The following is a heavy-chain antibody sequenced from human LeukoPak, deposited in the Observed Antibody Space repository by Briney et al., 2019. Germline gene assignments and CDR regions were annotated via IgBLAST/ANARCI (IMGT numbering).Heavy chain of an antibody. D-gene: IGHD1-26*01. V-gene: IGHV3-74*03. J-gene: IGHJ4*02. CDR3: AREHRGAEATVDY. CDR2: IESDGSTK. Sequence: PGGSLRLSCAASGFTFSSHWMHWVRQAPGKGLVWVSRIESDGSTKMYADSVRGRFTISRDNAKNTLYLQMNSLRAEDTAVYYCAREHRGAEATVDYWGQGILVTVSS. CDR1: GFTFSSHW.